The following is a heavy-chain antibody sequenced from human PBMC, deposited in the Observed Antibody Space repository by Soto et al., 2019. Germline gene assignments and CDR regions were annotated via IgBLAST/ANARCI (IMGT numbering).Heavy chain of an antibody. Sequence: ASVKVSRKASGYTFTGYYVHWVRQAPGQGLEWMGWINPNSGGTNYAQKVQGWVTTPSNTTITTAYMELSRLRSDDTAVYYSARERTLIPSSKANTRWFDPWGQGTLVTVSS. CDR1: GYTFTGYY. D-gene: IGHD2-2*01. J-gene: IGHJ5*02. V-gene: IGHV1-2*04. CDR2: INPNSGGT. CDR3: ARERTLIPSSKANTRWFDP.